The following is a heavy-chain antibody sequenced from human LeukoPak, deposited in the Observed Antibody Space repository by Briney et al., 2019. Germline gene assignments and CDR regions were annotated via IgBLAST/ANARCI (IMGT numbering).Heavy chain of an antibody. J-gene: IGHJ4*02. CDR3: ARLVRWLQLRDETYFDY. CDR2: ISAYNGNT. Sequence: ASVKVSCKASGYTCTSYGISWVRQAPGQGLEWMGWISAYNGNTNYAQKLQGRVTMTTDTSTSTAYMELRSLRSDDTAVYYCARLVRWLQLRDETYFDYWGQGTLVTVSS. V-gene: IGHV1-18*01. D-gene: IGHD5-24*01. CDR1: GYTCTSYG.